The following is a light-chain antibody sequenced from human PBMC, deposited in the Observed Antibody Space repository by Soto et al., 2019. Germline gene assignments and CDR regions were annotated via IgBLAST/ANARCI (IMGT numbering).Light chain of an antibody. CDR1: QEISTW. CDR3: QHVNTFHFT. CDR2: GAS. J-gene: IGKJ5*01. V-gene: IGKV1-12*01. Sequence: DIQLTQSPSSVSASVGDRVIITCRASQEISTWLAWYQQKAGTASKVLIYGASRLQSGVPSRFSGSGSGTDFTLTINNLQPEDFATYYCQHVNTFHFTFGQGTRLEIK.